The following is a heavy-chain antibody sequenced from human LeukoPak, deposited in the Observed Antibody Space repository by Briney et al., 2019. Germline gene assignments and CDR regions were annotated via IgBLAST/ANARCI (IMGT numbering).Heavy chain of an antibody. V-gene: IGHV3-23*01. CDR2: IRGNGET. CDR1: ISFSSFA. J-gene: IGHJ4*02. Sequence: GGSLTLLCSVWISFSSFAMSWVRQGPARGLEWVSSIRGNGETFYADSVKGRFTLSSDSSRNTVYFQLNNLRVEDTAIYYCAKASWVSSTDAVRWGQGTLVTVSS. D-gene: IGHD3-16*01. CDR3: AKASWVSSTDAVR.